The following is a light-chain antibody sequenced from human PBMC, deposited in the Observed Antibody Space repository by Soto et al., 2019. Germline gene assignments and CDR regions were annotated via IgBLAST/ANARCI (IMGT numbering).Light chain of an antibody. CDR1: QTISNAL. J-gene: IGKJ1*01. Sequence: EIVLTQSPGTLSLSPGERATVSCRASQTISNALLAWYQQRPGQAPRLLISGASSRATGIPDRFSGSGCETDFTLTISRLEPEDFAVYYCQQYGSSPRTFGQGTKVELK. CDR3: QQYGSSPRT. CDR2: GAS. V-gene: IGKV3-20*01.